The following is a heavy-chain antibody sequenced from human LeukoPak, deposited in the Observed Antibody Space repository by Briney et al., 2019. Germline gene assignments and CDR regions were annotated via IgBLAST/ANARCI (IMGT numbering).Heavy chain of an antibody. CDR1: DGSLSGYY. CDR3: ARGGSSWYQSYWYFDL. CDR2: INHSGST. V-gene: IGHV4-34*01. D-gene: IGHD6-13*01. J-gene: IGHJ2*01. Sequence: SETLSLTCAVNDGSLSGYYWSWIRQPPGKGLEWIAGINHSGSTNYNPSLKSRVTISVDTSKKQFSLELSSVTAADTAVNYCARGGSSWYQSYWYFDLWGRGTLVTVSS.